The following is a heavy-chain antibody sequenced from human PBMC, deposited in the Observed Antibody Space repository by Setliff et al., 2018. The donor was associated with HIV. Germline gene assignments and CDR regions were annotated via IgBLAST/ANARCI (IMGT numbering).Heavy chain of an antibody. CDR1: GYSISSGYY. CDR3: ARHSGGSFYNFWSGDYYYYGMDV. CDR2: IYHSGST. J-gene: IGHJ6*02. Sequence: SETLSLTCAVSGYSISSGYYWGWIRQPPGKGLEWIGSIYHSGSTYYSPSLKSRVTISVDTSKNQFSLKLSSVTAADTAVYYCARHSGGSFYNFWSGDYYYYGMDVWGQGTTVTVSS. V-gene: IGHV4-38-2*01. D-gene: IGHD3-3*01.